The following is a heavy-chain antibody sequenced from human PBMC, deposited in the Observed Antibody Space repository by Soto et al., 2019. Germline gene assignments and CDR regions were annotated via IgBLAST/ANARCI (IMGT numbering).Heavy chain of an antibody. CDR1: GGTISTYY. J-gene: IGHJ6*02. D-gene: IGHD6-13*01. CDR3: ARGSAVPNLRWMDV. V-gene: IGHV4-59*01. CDR2: IYYSGST. Sequence: QVRLQESGPGLVKPSETLSLTCTVSGGTISTYYWNWIRQPPGKGLEWIGYIYYSGSTNYNPSLRGRGLLSGDTSKSWVSLRLDSLTAADTAVYYCARGSAVPNLRWMDVWGQGTTVTVSS.